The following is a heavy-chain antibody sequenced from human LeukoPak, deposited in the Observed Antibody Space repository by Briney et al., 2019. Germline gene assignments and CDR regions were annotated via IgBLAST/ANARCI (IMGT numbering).Heavy chain of an antibody. Sequence: GGSLRLSCAASGFTFDNYAVHWVRQAPGKGLEWVSSISGSSSYIYYADSVKGRFTISRDNAKNSVYLQMSSLRAEDTAVYYCARLQWLQTGRDFFDYWGQGTLVTVSS. V-gene: IGHV3-21*01. CDR1: GFTFDNYA. D-gene: IGHD6-19*01. CDR3: ARLQWLQTGRDFFDY. J-gene: IGHJ4*02. CDR2: ISGSSSYI.